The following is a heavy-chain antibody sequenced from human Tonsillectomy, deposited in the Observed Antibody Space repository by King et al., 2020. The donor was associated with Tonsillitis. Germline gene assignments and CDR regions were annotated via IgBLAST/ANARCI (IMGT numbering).Heavy chain of an antibody. D-gene: IGHD6-6*01. CDR1: GGSISRSSSY. CDR2: VFYSGST. CDR3: VRSGYSSSFVHY. Sequence: QLQLQESGPGLVKPSETLSLTCAVSGGSISRSSSYWGWIRQPPGKGLEWIGNVFYSGSTYYNPSLVSRVTMSVDTSQNQLSLEMGSVTAADTAVYYCVRSGYSSSFVHYWGQGTLVTVSS. J-gene: IGHJ4*02. V-gene: IGHV4-39*01.